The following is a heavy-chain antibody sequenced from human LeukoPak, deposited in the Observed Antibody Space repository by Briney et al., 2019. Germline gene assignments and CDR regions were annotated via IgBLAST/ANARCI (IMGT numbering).Heavy chain of an antibody. CDR1: GFTFRSYG. D-gene: IGHD3-22*01. CDR3: ASTAGYFNY. V-gene: IGHV3-48*01. CDR2: ISSSSTTI. J-gene: IGHJ4*02. Sequence: RPGGSLRLSCAASGFTFRSYGMNWVRQAPGKGLEWISYISSSSTTIYYADSVKGRFTISRDNAKNSLYLQMNSLGAEDAAVYYCASTAGYFNYWGQGTLVTVSS.